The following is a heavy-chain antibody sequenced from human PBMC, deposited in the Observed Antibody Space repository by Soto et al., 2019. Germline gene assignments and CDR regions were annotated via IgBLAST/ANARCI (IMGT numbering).Heavy chain of an antibody. CDR2: ISSSSSYI. D-gene: IGHD6-19*01. Sequence: YLRLSCAASGFTFSSYSMNWVRQAPGKGLEWVSSISSSSSYIYYADSVKGRFTIYRDNAKNSLYLQMNSLRAEDTAVYYCARAMVGGAVAGIPHWGEGTLVTVSA. CDR3: ARAMVGGAVAGIPH. CDR1: GFTFSSYS. V-gene: IGHV3-21*01. J-gene: IGHJ4*02.